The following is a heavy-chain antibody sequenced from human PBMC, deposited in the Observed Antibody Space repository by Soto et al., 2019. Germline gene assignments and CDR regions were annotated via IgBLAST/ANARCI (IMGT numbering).Heavy chain of an antibody. D-gene: IGHD3-3*01. Sequence: EVQLLESGGGLVQPGGSLRLSCAASGFTFSSYAMSWVRQAPGKGLEWVSAISGSGGSTYYADSVKGRFTISRDNSKNTLYLQMNSLRAEDTAVYYCAKVPIDWDFWSGYYRDNWFDPWGQGTLVTVSS. CDR2: ISGSGGST. V-gene: IGHV3-23*01. CDR1: GFTFSSYA. CDR3: AKVPIDWDFWSGYYRDNWFDP. J-gene: IGHJ5*02.